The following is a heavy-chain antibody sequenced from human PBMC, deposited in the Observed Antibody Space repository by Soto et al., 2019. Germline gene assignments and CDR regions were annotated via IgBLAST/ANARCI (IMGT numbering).Heavy chain of an antibody. CDR2: ISAYNGNT. CDR3: AGDLGGRAMVRAARRSPYY. D-gene: IGHD3-10*01. Sequence: QVQLVQSGAEVKKPGASVKVSCKASGYTFTSYGISWVRHAPGQGLEWMGWISAYNGNTNYAQKLQGTATMTTDRTTSTASMELNSVSSDETAAYYCAGDLGGRAMVRAARRSPYYWGQGTLVTGCS. J-gene: IGHJ4*02. CDR1: GYTFTSYG. V-gene: IGHV1-18*01.